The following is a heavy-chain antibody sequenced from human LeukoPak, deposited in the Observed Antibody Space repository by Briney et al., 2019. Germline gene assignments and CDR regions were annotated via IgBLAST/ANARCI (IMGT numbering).Heavy chain of an antibody. Sequence: SETLSLTCTVSGGSVSNYYWSWIRQSPGKGLEWIGYIYYTETSYNPSLKSRVTISADTSKNQFSLKLYSVTAADTAVYYCAINSGYDLAMDAFDIWGQGTMVTVSS. D-gene: IGHD5-12*01. CDR1: GGSVSNYY. CDR3: AINSGYDLAMDAFDI. V-gene: IGHV4-59*02. CDR2: IYYTET. J-gene: IGHJ3*02.